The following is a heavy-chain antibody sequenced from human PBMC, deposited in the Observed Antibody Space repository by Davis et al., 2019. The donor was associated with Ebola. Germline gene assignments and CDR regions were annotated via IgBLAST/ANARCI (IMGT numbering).Heavy chain of an antibody. CDR1: GGSFSGYY. D-gene: IGHD3-3*01. CDR3: AGRYYDHDY. V-gene: IGHV4-34*01. J-gene: IGHJ4*02. CDR2: IYYSGST. Sequence: SETLSLTCAVYGGSFSGYYWSWIRQPPGKGLEWIGSIYYSGSTYYNPSLKSRVTISVDTSKNQFSLKLSSVTAADTAVYYCAGRYYDHDYWGQGTLVTVSS.